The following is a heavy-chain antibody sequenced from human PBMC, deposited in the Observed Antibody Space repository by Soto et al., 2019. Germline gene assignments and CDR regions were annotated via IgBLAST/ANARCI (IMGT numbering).Heavy chain of an antibody. CDR3: AKGGRQWLVTSDFNY. D-gene: IGHD6-19*01. CDR2: ISNDGSNI. V-gene: IGHV3-21*01. J-gene: IGHJ4*02. CDR1: GFTFSSYS. Sequence: GGSLRLSCAASGFTFSSYSMNWVRQAPGKGLEWVAAISNDGSNIYYADSVKGRFTISRDSSKNTVSLEMTSLRAEDTAVYYCAKGGRQWLVTSDFNYWGQGALVTVSS.